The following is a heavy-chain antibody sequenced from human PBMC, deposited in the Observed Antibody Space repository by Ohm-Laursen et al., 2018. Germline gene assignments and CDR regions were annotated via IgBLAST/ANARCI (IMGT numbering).Heavy chain of an antibody. D-gene: IGHD1-7*01. CDR2: IIPIFGTP. J-gene: IGHJ3*02. V-gene: IGHV1-69*01. CDR3: ARGRLSGTRRALDI. CDR1: GDIFSSYA. Sequence: SSVKVSCKASGDIFSSYAIHWVRQAPGQGLEYLGGIIPIFGTPDYAQSFQGRVTITADESTSTAYMELSSLRSEDTAVYYCARGRLSGTRRALDIWGQGTMVTVSS.